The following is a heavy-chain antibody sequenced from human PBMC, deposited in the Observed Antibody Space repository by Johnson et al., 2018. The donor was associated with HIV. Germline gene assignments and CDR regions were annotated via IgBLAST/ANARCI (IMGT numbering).Heavy chain of an antibody. Sequence: QVQLVESGGGVVQPGRSLRLSCAASGFTFTSYTIHWVRQAPGKGLEWVALISSDGTNKYYADSVKDRFTISRDNSKNTLDLQMNSLTIEDTAVFYCAKTRMGGILDAFDLWGQGTMVIVS. V-gene: IGHV3-30-3*02. CDR1: GFTFTSYT. CDR2: ISSDGTNK. D-gene: IGHD3-10*01. CDR3: AKTRMGGILDAFDL. J-gene: IGHJ3*01.